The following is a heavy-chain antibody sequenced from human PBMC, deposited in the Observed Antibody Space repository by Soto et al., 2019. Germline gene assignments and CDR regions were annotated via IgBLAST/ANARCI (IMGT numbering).Heavy chain of an antibody. CDR2: ISAYNGNT. D-gene: IGHD2-2*01. CDR3: ARENAASIVVVPAARGYSYYGMDV. V-gene: IGHV1-18*01. Sequence: ASVKVSCKASGYTFTSYGISWVRQAPGQGLEWMGWISAYNGNTNYAQKLQGRVTMTTDTSTSTAYMELRSLRSDDTAVYYCARENAASIVVVPAARGYSYYGMDVWGQGTTVTVSS. J-gene: IGHJ6*02. CDR1: GYTFTSYG.